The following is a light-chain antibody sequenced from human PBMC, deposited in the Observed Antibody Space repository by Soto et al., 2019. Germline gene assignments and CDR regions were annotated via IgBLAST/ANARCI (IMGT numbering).Light chain of an antibody. V-gene: IGKV3-15*01. CDR3: HQCDNWPPRWP. Sequence: IGMTQSPDILYVSPGEGSTLSCMASQSVGSNLAWYQQKPGQAPRLLIYGASTRATYIPARFNGSGSGTEFPLTISNLQAEDFAFYYCHQCDNWPPRWPVDQGTKVEVQ. CDR2: GAS. J-gene: IGKJ1*01. CDR1: QSVGSN.